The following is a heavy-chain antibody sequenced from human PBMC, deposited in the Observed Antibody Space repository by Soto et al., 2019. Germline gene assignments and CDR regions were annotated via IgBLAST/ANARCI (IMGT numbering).Heavy chain of an antibody. CDR1: GYTFTNYG. D-gene: IGHD6-13*01. Sequence: QVQLVQSGAELKKPGASVKVSCKASGYTFTNYGISWVRQAPGQGLEWMGWINTYHGNTKYAHKIQGRVTMTKDTSTSTAYMELTSLRSDDTAVYYCARSPGYSASWGYFYYGMKIWGQGTTVIVSS. CDR3: ARSPGYSASWGYFYYGMKI. J-gene: IGHJ6*02. V-gene: IGHV1-18*01. CDR2: INTYHGNT.